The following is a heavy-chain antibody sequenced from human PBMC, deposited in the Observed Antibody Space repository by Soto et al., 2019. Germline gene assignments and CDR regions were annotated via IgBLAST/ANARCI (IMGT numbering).Heavy chain of an antibody. CDR2: IYYSGNT. V-gene: IGHV4-30-4*01. CDR1: GGSISNIDYY. Sequence: QVQLQESGPGLVKPSQTLSLTCTVSGGSISNIDYYWSWIRQPPGKGLEWIGYIYYSGNTYYNPPLKRRATISLDTSKNQFSLKLSSVTAADTAVYYCARGLEFGYWFDPWGQGTLVTVSS. D-gene: IGHD6-25*01. CDR3: ARGLEFGYWFDP. J-gene: IGHJ5*02.